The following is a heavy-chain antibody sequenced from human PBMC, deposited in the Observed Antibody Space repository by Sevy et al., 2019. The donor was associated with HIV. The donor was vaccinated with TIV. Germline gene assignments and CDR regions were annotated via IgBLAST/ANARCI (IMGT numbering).Heavy chain of an antibody. CDR2: ISSSSSYI. J-gene: IGHJ4*02. Sequence: GGSLRLSCAASGFTFSSYSMNWVRQAPGKGLEWVSSISSSSSYIYYADSVKGRFTISRDNAKNSLYLQMNSLRAEDTAVYYCASSPTTVTTSRGGAPAYWGQGTLVTVSS. CDR1: GFTFSSYS. CDR3: ASSPTTVTTSRGGAPAY. V-gene: IGHV3-21*01. D-gene: IGHD4-4*01.